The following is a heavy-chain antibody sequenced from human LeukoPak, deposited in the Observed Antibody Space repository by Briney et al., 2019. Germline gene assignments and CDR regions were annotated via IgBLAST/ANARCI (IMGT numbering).Heavy chain of an antibody. D-gene: IGHD1-26*01. CDR2: IYSGGST. J-gene: IGHJ3*02. V-gene: IGHV3-66*01. CDR1: GFTVSSNY. Sequence: GGSLRLSCAASGFTVSSNYMSWVRQAPGKGLEWVSVIYSGGSTYYADSVKGRFTISRDNSKNTLYLQMNSLRAEDTAVYYCARDIWGARDAFDIWGQGTMVTVSS. CDR3: ARDIWGARDAFDI.